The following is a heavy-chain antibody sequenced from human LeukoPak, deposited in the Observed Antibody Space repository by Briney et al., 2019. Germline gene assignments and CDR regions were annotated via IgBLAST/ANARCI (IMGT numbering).Heavy chain of an antibody. D-gene: IGHD3-10*01. CDR3: ARASKSRHVRAYYYYMDV. J-gene: IGHJ6*03. CDR1: GFTFSSYA. V-gene: IGHV3-23*01. CDR2: ISGSGDST. Sequence: GGSLRLSCAASGFTFSSYAMSWVRQAPGKGLEWVSTISGSGDSTYYADSVKGRFTISRDNSRNPLYLQMSSLRADDTAVYYCARASKSRHVRAYYYYMDVWGKGTTVTVSS.